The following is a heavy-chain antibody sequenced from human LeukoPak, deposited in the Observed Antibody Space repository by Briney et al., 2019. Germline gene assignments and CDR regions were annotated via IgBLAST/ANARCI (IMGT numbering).Heavy chain of an antibody. CDR1: GGSISSYY. CDR3: ARGSNKGGSFDY. Sequence: SETLSLTCTVSGGSISSYYWSWIRRPPGKGLEWIGYIYYSGSTNYNPSLKSRVTISVDTSKNQFSLKLSSVTAADTAVYYCARGSNKGGSFDYWGQGTLVTVSS. D-gene: IGHD3-16*01. V-gene: IGHV4-59*01. CDR2: IYYSGST. J-gene: IGHJ4*02.